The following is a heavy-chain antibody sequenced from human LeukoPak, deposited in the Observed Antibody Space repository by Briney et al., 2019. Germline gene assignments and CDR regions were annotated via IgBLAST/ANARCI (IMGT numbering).Heavy chain of an antibody. J-gene: IGHJ4*02. CDR1: GFTFSRHW. CDR2: ISGSGSST. CDR3: AKDEEQQLATYYFDY. V-gene: IGHV3-23*01. Sequence: GGSLRLSCAASGFTFSRHWMTWVRQAPGKGLEWVSAISGSGSSTYYADSVRGRFTISRDNSKNTLYLQMNSLRAEDTAVYYCAKDEEQQLATYYFDYWGQGTLVTVSS. D-gene: IGHD6-13*01.